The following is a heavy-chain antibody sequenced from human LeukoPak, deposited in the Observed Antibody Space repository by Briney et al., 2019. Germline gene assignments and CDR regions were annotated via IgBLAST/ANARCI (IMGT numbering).Heavy chain of an antibody. CDR2: IYYSGST. CDR3: AREDLSTLYYYYMGV. D-gene: IGHD1-1*01. Sequence: PSETLSLTCTVSGGSISSSSYYWGWIRQPPGKGLEWIGSIYYSGSTYYNPSLKSRVTISVDTSKNQFSLKLSSVTAADTAVYYCAREDLSTLYYYYMGVWGKGTTVTVSS. V-gene: IGHV4-39*07. J-gene: IGHJ6*03. CDR1: GGSISSSSYY.